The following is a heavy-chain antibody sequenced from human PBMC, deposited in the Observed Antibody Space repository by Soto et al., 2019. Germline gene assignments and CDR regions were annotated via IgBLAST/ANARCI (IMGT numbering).Heavy chain of an antibody. CDR3: ARDPLWFGELLSNYYYQAFDV. J-gene: IGHJ6*02. CDR1: GGTFSSHS. CDR2: VIPIFGTP. D-gene: IGHD3-10*01. V-gene: IGHV1-69*19. Sequence: QVQLVQSGAEVKKPGSSVKVSCKASGGTFSSHSFTWVRQAPGQGLEWMGGVIPIFGTPNYAQKFQGRVSIPPDASTNTAYMELSSLESEDTAVYYWARDPLWFGELLSNYYYQAFDVWGQGTTVTVSS.